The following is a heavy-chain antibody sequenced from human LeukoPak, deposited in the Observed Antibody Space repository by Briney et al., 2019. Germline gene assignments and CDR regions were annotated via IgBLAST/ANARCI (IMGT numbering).Heavy chain of an antibody. D-gene: IGHD2-15*01. CDR3: ARDRQPRPHCSGGSCYSRPGMDV. V-gene: IGHV3-48*03. J-gene: IGHJ6*02. CDR2: ISSGGSTI. Sequence: PGGSLRLSCAASGFTFSSYEMNWVRQAPGKGLEWVSYISSGGSTIYYADSVKGRFTISRDNAKNSLYLQMDSLRAEDTAVYYCARDRQPRPHCSGGSCYSRPGMDVWGQGTTVTVSS. CDR1: GFTFSSYE.